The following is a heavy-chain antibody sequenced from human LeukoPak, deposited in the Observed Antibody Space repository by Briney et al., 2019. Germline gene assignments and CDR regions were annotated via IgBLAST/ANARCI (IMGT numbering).Heavy chain of an antibody. J-gene: IGHJ4*02. CDR1: GFTFSSYS. CDR2: ISSSSYI. Sequence: PGGSLRLSCAASGFTFSSYSMNWVRQAPGKGLEWVSSISSSSYIYYADSVKGRFTISRDNAKNSLYLQMNSLRAEDTAVYYCVLWFGELFGVDYWGQGTLVTVSS. CDR3: VLWFGELFGVDY. D-gene: IGHD3-10*01. V-gene: IGHV3-21*01.